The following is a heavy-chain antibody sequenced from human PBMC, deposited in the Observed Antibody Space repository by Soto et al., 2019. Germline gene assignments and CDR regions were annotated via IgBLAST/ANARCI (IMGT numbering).Heavy chain of an antibody. D-gene: IGHD3-3*01. CDR1: GYTFTGYY. V-gene: IGHV1-2*02. J-gene: IGHJ6*02. CDR3: ARDSRRYYDFWSGWDV. Sequence: ASVKVSCKASGYTFTGYYMHWVRQAPGQGLEWMGWINPNSGGTNYAQKFQGRVTMTRDTSTSTAYMELSRLRSDDTAVYYCARDSRRYYDFWSGWDVWGQGTTVTVSS. CDR2: INPNSGGT.